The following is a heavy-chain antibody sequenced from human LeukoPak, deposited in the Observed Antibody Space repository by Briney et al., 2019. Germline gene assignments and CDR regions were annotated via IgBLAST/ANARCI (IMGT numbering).Heavy chain of an antibody. Sequence: ASVKVSCKASGYTFTGYYMHWVRQAPGQGLEWMGWINPNSGGTNYAQKFQGRVTMTRDTSISTAYMELRSLGSDDTAVYYCARDPGRGYDFPGVDYWGQGTLVTVSS. CDR1: GYTFTGYY. CDR3: ARDPGRGYDFPGVDY. CDR2: INPNSGGT. J-gene: IGHJ4*02. V-gene: IGHV1-2*02. D-gene: IGHD5-12*01.